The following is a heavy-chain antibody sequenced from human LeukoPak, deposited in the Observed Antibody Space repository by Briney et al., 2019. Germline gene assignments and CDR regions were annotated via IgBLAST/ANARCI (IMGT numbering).Heavy chain of an antibody. CDR3: AKGYGSGSYYCDY. Sequence: PRGALRLSCAAPGFTFISYAMSWVRPAPRKGVGWVSPISGSGGSTYYADSVKGRFTISRDNSKNTLYLQMNSLRAEDTAVYYCAKGYGSGSYYCDYWGQGTLVTVSS. CDR2: ISGSGGST. D-gene: IGHD3-10*01. CDR1: GFTFISYA. V-gene: IGHV3-23*01. J-gene: IGHJ4*02.